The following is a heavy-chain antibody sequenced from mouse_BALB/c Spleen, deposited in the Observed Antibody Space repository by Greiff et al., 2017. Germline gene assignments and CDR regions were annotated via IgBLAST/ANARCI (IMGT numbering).Heavy chain of an antibody. CDR1: GFTFSSFG. V-gene: IGHV5-17*02. Sequence: EVQLQESGGGLVQPGGSRKLSCAASGFTFSSFGMHWVRQAPEKGLEWVAYISSGSSTIYYADTVKGRFTISRDNPKKTLFLQMTSLRSEDTAMYYCARDGSSYFDYWGQGTTLTVSS. D-gene: IGHD1-1*01. J-gene: IGHJ2*01. CDR3: ARDGSSYFDY. CDR2: ISSGSSTI.